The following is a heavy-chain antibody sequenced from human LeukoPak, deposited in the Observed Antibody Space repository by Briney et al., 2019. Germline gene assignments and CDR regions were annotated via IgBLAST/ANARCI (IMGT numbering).Heavy chain of an antibody. CDR1: GYTFTSYA. Sequence: ASVTVSCKASGYTFTSYALHWVRLAPGQTLEWLGWIKVGNGNSKYSQKFQGRVTIPRDTSASTAYMELSSLRSEDTAVYYCARGGRGYCSSTSCYGNWFDPWGQGTLVTVSS. D-gene: IGHD2-2*01. CDR3: ARGGRGYCSSTSCYGNWFDP. J-gene: IGHJ5*02. CDR2: IKVGNGNS. V-gene: IGHV1-3*01.